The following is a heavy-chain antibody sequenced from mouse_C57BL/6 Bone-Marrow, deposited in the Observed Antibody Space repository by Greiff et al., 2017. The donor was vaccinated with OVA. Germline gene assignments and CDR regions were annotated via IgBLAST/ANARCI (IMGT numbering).Heavy chain of an antibody. CDR1: GYTFTSYW. CDR2: IDPSDSYT. Sequence: QVQLQQPGAELVMPGASVKLSCKASGYTFTSYWMHWVKQRPGQGLEWIGEIDPSDSYTNYNQKFKGKSTLTVDKSSSTAYMHLSSLTSEDSAVYYCAILPFYYYGSSYYAMDYWGQGTSVTVSS. D-gene: IGHD1-1*01. V-gene: IGHV1-69*01. CDR3: AILPFYYYGSSYYAMDY. J-gene: IGHJ4*01.